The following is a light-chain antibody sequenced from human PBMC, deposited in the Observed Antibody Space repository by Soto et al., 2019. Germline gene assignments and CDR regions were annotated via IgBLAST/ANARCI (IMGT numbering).Light chain of an antibody. CDR3: QQYNNWFSIT. J-gene: IGKJ5*01. CDR2: GAT. CDR1: QSVSSN. V-gene: IGKV3-15*01. Sequence: EIVMTQSPATLSVSPGERATLSCRASQSVSSNLAWYQQKPGQAPRVLIYGATTRATGIPARFSGSGSGTEFTLTISSLQSEDFAVYYCQQYNNWFSITFGQGTRLEIK.